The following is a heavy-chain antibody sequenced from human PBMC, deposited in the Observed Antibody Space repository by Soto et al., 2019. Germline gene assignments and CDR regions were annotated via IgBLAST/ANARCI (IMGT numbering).Heavy chain of an antibody. CDR1: GFTFSSYG. J-gene: IGHJ6*02. CDR2: ISYDGSNK. D-gene: IGHD2-2*01. Sequence: GGSLRLSCAASGFTFSSYGMHWVRQAPGKGLEWVAVISYDGSNKYYADSVKGRFTISRDNSKNTLYLQMNSLRAEDTAVYYCAKALPNQLLTPYYYYYGMDVWGQGTTVTVSS. V-gene: IGHV3-30*18. CDR3: AKALPNQLLTPYYYYYGMDV.